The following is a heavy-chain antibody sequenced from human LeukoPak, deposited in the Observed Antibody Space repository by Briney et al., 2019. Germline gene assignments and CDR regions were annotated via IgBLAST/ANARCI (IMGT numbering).Heavy chain of an antibody. CDR2: ISDSDGRT. V-gene: IGHV3-23*01. CDR1: GITLTNHG. J-gene: IGHJ4*02. D-gene: IGHD3-22*01. CDR3: AKRSVVIRVILVRFHKEANYFDS. Sequence: GGSLRLSCALSGITLTNHGMSWVRQAPGRGLECVARISDSDGRTKDEDAVKSRFTVSRDNLKNTLYTQMNSLKTEVTAVYFCAKRSVVIRVILVRFHKEANYFDSWGQGALVTVSS.